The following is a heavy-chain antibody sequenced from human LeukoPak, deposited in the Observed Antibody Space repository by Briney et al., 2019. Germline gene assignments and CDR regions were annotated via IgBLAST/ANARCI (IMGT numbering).Heavy chain of an antibody. Sequence: SVKVSCKASGGTFSSYAISWVRQAPGQGLEWMGGIIPIFGTANYAQKFQGRVTITADESTSTAYMELSSLRSEDTVVYYCARSIITPFNYYYYMDVWGKGTTVTISS. CDR2: IIPIFGTA. V-gene: IGHV1-69*13. CDR1: GGTFSSYA. CDR3: ARSIITPFNYYYYMDV. D-gene: IGHD3-16*01. J-gene: IGHJ6*03.